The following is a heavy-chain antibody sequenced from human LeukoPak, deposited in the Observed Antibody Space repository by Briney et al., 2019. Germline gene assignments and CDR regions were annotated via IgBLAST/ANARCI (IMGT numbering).Heavy chain of an antibody. CDR3: ARVKGRFGELSYYFDY. CDR2: INPNSGGT. Sequence: AAVKVSCKASGYTFTGYYMHWVRQAPGQGLEWMGWINPNSGGTNYGQKFQGRVTMTRDTSISTAYMELSRLRSDDTAVYYCARVKGRFGELSYYFDYWGQGTLVT. J-gene: IGHJ4*02. D-gene: IGHD3-10*01. V-gene: IGHV1-2*02. CDR1: GYTFTGYY.